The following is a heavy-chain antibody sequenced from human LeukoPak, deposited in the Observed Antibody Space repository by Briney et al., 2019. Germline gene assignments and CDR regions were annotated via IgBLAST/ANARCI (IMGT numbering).Heavy chain of an antibody. V-gene: IGHV4-59*01. J-gene: IGHJ4*02. CDR1: GGSISSYY. Sequence: SETQTLICTVSGGSISSYYWHWIRQPPGKGLEWIAYISYSGSTNYNPSLKSRVTISVDTSKNQFSLKMISVTAADTAVYYCARAGGVISSSQDLDYWGQGTLVTVSS. CDR3: ARAGGVISSSQDLDY. CDR2: ISYSGST. D-gene: IGHD6-6*01.